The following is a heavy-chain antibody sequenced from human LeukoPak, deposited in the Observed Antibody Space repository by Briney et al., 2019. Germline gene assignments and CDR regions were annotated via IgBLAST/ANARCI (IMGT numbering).Heavy chain of an antibody. J-gene: IGHJ4*02. CDR3: ARLLPRSGSSWDDY. Sequence: GGSLRLSCAAPGFXFSSYSINWVRQAPGKGLEWVSSISSSSSYIYYADSVKGRFTISRDNAKNSLYLQMNSLRAEDTAVYYCARLLPRSGSSWDDYWGQGTLVTVSS. D-gene: IGHD6-13*01. V-gene: IGHV3-21*01. CDR1: GFXFSSYS. CDR2: ISSSSSYI.